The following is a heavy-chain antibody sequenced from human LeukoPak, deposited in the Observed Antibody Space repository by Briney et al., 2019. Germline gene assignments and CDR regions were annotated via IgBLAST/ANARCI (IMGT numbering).Heavy chain of an antibody. J-gene: IGHJ4*02. CDR1: GGSISSSNR. D-gene: IGHD3-10*01. V-gene: IGHV4-4*02. Sequence: SGTLSLTCAVSGGSISSSNRWSWIRQPPGKGLEWIGEIYHSGSTNYNPSLKSRVTISVDKSKNQFSLKLSSVTAADTAVYYCARDVPEGNGAITMLRGVRLHRLTNFDSWGQGTLVTVSS. CDR3: ARDVPEGNGAITMLRGVRLHRLTNFDS. CDR2: IYHSGST.